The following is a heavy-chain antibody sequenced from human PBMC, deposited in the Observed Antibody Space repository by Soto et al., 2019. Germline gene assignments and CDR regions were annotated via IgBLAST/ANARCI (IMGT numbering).Heavy chain of an antibody. D-gene: IGHD6-13*01. CDR2: INSDGSRI. Sequence: GGSLRLSCAASGFTFSSYWMHWVRQAPGEGLVWVSRINSDGSRITYADSVKGRFTISRDSAKNTVYLQMNSLRVEDTAVYYCTRHSVGSSWPPTFDYWGQGTLVTVSS. CDR3: TRHSVGSSWPPTFDY. J-gene: IGHJ4*02. V-gene: IGHV3-74*01. CDR1: GFTFSSYW.